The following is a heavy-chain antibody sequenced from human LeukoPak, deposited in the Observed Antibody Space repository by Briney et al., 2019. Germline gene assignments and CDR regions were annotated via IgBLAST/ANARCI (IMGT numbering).Heavy chain of an antibody. J-gene: IGHJ6*03. CDR1: GYTFTSYD. V-gene: IGHV1-8*01. Sequence: ASVKVSCKASGYTFTSYDINWVRQATGQGLEWMGWMNPNSGNTGYAQKFQGRVTMTRNTSISTAYMELSSLRSEDTAVYYCARALPLDYYYYMDVWGKGTTVTVSS. CDR3: ARALPLDYYYYMDV. CDR2: MNPNSGNT. D-gene: IGHD3-16*01.